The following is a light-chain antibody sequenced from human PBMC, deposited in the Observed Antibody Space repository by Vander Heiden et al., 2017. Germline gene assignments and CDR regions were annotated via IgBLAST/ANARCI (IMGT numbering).Light chain of an antibody. V-gene: IGLV2-11*01. CDR2: DVS. CDR1: SSDVGAYNY. J-gene: IGLJ2*01. CDR3: CSYAGSYTLI. Sequence: QSALTQPRSLSGSPGQSVTISCTGTSSDVGAYNYVSWYQQHPGKAPKLMIYDVSKRPAGVPDRFSGSKSGNTASLTISGLQAEDEADYYCCSYAGSYTLIFGGGTKLTVL.